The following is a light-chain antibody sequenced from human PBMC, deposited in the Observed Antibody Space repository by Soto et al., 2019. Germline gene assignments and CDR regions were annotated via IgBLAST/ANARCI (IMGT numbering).Light chain of an antibody. V-gene: IGKV3-20*01. CDR1: HTVYINS. Sequence: EIVLTQSPGTLLLSPGERATLSCRASHTVYINSLAWYQQKPGQTPRLLIYGGATRATDVPDRFSGSGSETTFTLTISRLQPEDFALYYCQQYNGSPFTFGPGTKVDIK. CDR3: QQYNGSPFT. CDR2: GGA. J-gene: IGKJ3*01.